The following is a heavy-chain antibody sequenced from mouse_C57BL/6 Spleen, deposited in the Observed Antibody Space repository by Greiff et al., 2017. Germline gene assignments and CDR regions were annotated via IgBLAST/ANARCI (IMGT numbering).Heavy chain of an antibody. CDR1: GYTFTDYE. D-gene: IGHD1-1*02. CDR3: TRDGGSPRDY. Sequence: QVQLQQSGAELVRPGASVTLSCKASGYTFTDYEMHWVKQTPVHGLEWIGAIDPETGGTAYNQKFKGKAILTADKSSSTAYMELRSLTSEDSAVYYCTRDGGSPRDYWGQGTTLTVSS. CDR2: IDPETGGT. V-gene: IGHV1-15*01. J-gene: IGHJ2*01.